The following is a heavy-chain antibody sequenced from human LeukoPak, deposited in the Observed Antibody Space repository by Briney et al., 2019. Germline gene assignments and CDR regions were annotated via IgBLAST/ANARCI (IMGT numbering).Heavy chain of an antibody. CDR3: ASVTVTTWAPDGHMDV. V-gene: IGHV1-69*05. D-gene: IGHD4-11*01. CDR2: IIPIFGTT. J-gene: IGHJ6*03. Sequence: SVKVSCKASGDTFRSYAISWVRQATGQGLEWMGRIIPIFGTTNYAQKFQGRVTITTDESTSTAYMELSSLRSEDTAVYYCASVTVTTWAPDGHMDVWGKGTTVTVSS. CDR1: GDTFRSYA.